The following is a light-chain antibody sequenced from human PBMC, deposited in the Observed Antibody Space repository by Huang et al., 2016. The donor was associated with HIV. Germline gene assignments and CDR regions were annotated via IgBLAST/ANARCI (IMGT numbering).Light chain of an antibody. CDR1: QIDFHRANNKKY. CDR2: WAS. V-gene: IGKV4-1*01. J-gene: IGKJ2*01. Sequence: DIVLTQSPDSLAVSLGERATINCKSRQIDFHRANNKKYLAWVQQRPGQPPMLLLYWASHRESGVPDRLRGSGSGTDFTLTISRLQADDVAVYYCQQYYIAPFTFGQGTKLEI. CDR3: QQYYIAPFT.